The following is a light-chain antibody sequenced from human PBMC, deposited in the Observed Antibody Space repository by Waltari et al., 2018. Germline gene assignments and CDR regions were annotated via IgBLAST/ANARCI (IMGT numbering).Light chain of an antibody. J-gene: IGLJ2*01. Sequence: QSVVTQPTSVSGSPGQSISISCTGTSNDIGANDYVSWYQQQPVRAPQLVIYDVSVRPSGVSIRFSGSKSGNTASLTISGLQAEDEALYYCSSYTLTNPVVFGGGTKLTVL. CDR3: SSYTLTNPVV. CDR2: DVS. V-gene: IGLV2-14*03. CDR1: SNDIGANDY.